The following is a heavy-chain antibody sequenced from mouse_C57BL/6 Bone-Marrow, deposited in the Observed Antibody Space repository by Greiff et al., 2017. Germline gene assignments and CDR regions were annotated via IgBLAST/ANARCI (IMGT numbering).Heavy chain of an antibody. Sequence: QVQLKQSGAELVRPGASVKLSCKASGYTFTDYYINWVKQRPGQGLEWIARIYPGSGNTYYNEKFKGKATLTAEKSSSTAYMQLSSLTSEDSAVYFCARRIDGYYWYFDVWGTGTTVTVSS. J-gene: IGHJ1*03. D-gene: IGHD2-3*01. CDR2: IYPGSGNT. CDR1: GYTFTDYY. CDR3: ARRIDGYYWYFDV. V-gene: IGHV1-76*01.